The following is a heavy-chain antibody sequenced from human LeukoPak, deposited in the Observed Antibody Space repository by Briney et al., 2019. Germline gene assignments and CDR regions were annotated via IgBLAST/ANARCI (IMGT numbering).Heavy chain of an antibody. CDR3: ARDYSGEWEQLTGWWFDP. CDR1: GYTFGTHW. V-gene: IGHV1-46*01. D-gene: IGHD1-26*01. CDR2: INPSGDVR. Sequence: ASVKVSCKASGYTFGTHWMHWVRQAPGQGLEWMAKINPSGDVRSYAQKFQGRVTVTRDMSTRTVYMELSDLRPEDTAVYYCARDYSGEWEQLTGWWFDPWGQGTLVIVSS. J-gene: IGHJ5*02.